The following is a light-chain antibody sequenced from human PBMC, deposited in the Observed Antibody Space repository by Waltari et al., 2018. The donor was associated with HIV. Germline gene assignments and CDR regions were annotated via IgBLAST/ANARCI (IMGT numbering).Light chain of an antibody. CDR1: SRDIGGYTY. J-gene: IGLJ3*02. Sequence: QSALTQPASVSGSPGQSITISYTGTSRDIGGYTYVSWYQPQPVKAPKLMISEVSNRPSGVSNRFSGSKSGNTASLTISGLQAEDEADYYCSSYTTSSTWVFGGGTKLTVL. V-gene: IGLV2-14*01. CDR2: EVS. CDR3: SSYTTSSTWV.